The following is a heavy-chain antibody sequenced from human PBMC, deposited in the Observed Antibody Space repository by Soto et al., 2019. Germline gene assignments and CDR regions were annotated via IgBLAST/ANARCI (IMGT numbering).Heavy chain of an antibody. J-gene: IGHJ4*02. CDR1: GFTFTRYS. V-gene: IGHV3-21*06. Sequence: GGSLRLSCAASGFTFTRYSMNWVRQAPGKGLEWVSSISSTTNYIYYGDSMKGRFTISRDNAKNSLYMEMNSLRAEDTAVYYCARESEDLTSNFDYWGQGTLVTSPQ. CDR3: ARESEDLTSNFDY. CDR2: ISSTTNYI.